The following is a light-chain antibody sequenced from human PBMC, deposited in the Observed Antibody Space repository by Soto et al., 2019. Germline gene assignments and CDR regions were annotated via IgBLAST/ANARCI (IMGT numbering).Light chain of an antibody. Sequence: QSVVTQPASVSGSPGQSITISCTGTRSDVGGYNYVSWHQQHPGKAPKLMIYDVSNRPSGVSNRFSGSKSGNTASLTISGLQAEDEADYYCSSYTSSSTYVFGTGTKVTVL. CDR1: RSDVGGYNY. CDR3: SSYTSSSTYV. V-gene: IGLV2-14*01. CDR2: DVS. J-gene: IGLJ1*01.